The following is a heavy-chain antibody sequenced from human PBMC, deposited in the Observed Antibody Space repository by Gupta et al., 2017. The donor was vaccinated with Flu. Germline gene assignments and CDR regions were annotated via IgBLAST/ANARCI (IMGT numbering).Heavy chain of an antibody. D-gene: IGHD5-18*01. CDR1: GFKFDEYD. CDR3: AKVSGMGYYMDV. CDR2: ISWNSGSI. J-gene: IGHJ6*03. Sequence: EVELVESGGGLVQPGGSLRLSCAASGFKFDEYDMDWVRQAPGKGLEWVSGISWNSGSIGYADSVKGRFTISRDNAKNSLYLQINSLRAEDTAFYYCAKVSGMGYYMDVWGKGTTVTVSS. V-gene: IGHV3-9*01.